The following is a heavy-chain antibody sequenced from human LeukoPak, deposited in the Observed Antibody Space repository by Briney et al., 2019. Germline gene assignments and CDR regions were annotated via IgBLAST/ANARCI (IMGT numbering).Heavy chain of an antibody. J-gene: IGHJ4*02. D-gene: IGHD5-12*01. CDR1: GFTFSSYG. CDR3: AKAAGYSGYDIGN. Sequence: GGSLRLSCAASGFTFSSYGMHWVRQAPGKGLEWVAVISYDGSNKYYADSVKGRFTISRDNSKNTLYLQMNSLRAEDTAVYYCAKAAGYSGYDIGNWGQGTLVPVSS. V-gene: IGHV3-30*18. CDR2: ISYDGSNK.